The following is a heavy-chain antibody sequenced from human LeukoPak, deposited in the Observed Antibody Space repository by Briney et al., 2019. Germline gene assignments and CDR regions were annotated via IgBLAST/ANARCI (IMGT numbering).Heavy chain of an antibody. Sequence: GGSLRLSCAASGFTFSTYSMNWVRQAPGKGLEWVSSISSSSSYIYYAGSVKGRFTISRDNAKNSLYLQMNSLRAEDTAVYYCARGDLGISGYYPLDYWGQGTLFTVSS. CDR2: ISSSSSYI. J-gene: IGHJ4*02. D-gene: IGHD3-22*01. V-gene: IGHV3-21*01. CDR1: GFTFSTYS. CDR3: ARGDLGISGYYPLDY.